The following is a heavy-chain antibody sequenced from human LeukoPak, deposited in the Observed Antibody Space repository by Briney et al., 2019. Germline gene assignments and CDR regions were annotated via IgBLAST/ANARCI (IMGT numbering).Heavy chain of an antibody. J-gene: IGHJ4*02. V-gene: IGHV3-74*01. CDR1: GFSFSTSY. D-gene: IGHD3-22*01. Sequence: GGSLRLSCAASGFSFSTSYMNWVRQAPGKGLVWVSRINSDDSRTTYADSVKGRFTISRDNAKNTLYLQMNSLRAEDTAVYYCARGLVHDTSGYYSDYWGQGTLVTVSS. CDR2: INSDDSRT. CDR3: ARGLVHDTSGYYSDY.